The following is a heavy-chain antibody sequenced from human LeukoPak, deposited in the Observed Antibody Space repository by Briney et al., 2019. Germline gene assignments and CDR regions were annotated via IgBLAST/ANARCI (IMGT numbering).Heavy chain of an antibody. J-gene: IGHJ4*02. Sequence: GASVKVSCKASGYTFTSYYMHWVRQAPGQGLEWMGIINPSGGSTSYAQKFQGRVTMTRDTSTSTVYVELSSLRSEDTAVYYCARGGPDDGDYGIDFDYWGQGTLVTVSS. V-gene: IGHV1-46*01. CDR2: INPSGGST. CDR3: ARGGPDDGDYGIDFDY. CDR1: GYTFTSYY. D-gene: IGHD4-17*01.